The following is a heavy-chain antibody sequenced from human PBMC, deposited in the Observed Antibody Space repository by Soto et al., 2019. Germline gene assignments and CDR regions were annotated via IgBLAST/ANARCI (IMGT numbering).Heavy chain of an antibody. V-gene: IGHV3-33*01. D-gene: IGHD6-19*01. CDR1: GFTLSSYG. Sequence: QVQLVESGGGVVQPGRSLRLSCAASGFTLSSYGMHWVRQAPGKGLEWVAVIWYDGSNKYYADSVKGRFTISRDNSKNTLYLQMNSLRAEDTAVYYCAREPSSGWAYYYYGMDVWGQGTTVTVSS. CDR3: AREPSSGWAYYYYGMDV. J-gene: IGHJ6*02. CDR2: IWYDGSNK.